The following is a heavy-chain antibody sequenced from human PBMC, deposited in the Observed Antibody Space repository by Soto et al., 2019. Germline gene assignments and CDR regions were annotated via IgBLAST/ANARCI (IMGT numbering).Heavy chain of an antibody. D-gene: IGHD3-10*01. Sequence: PGGSLRLSCAASGFTFSSYAMSWVRQAPGKGLEWVSAISGSGGSTYYADSVKGRFTISRDNSKNTLYLQMNSLRAEDTAVYYCAKVKSQLWFGELTKYYFDYWGQGTLVTVSS. CDR1: GFTFSSYA. CDR3: AKVKSQLWFGELTKYYFDY. V-gene: IGHV3-23*01. CDR2: ISGSGGST. J-gene: IGHJ4*02.